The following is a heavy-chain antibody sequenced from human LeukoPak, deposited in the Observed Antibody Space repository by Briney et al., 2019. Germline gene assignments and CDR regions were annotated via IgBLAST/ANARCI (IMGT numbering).Heavy chain of an antibody. CDR3: ARDGEGEYSSSSLGY. CDR2: IYHSGST. CDR1: GGSISSSNW. D-gene: IGHD6-6*01. J-gene: IGHJ4*02. V-gene: IGHV4-4*02. Sequence: PSETLSLTCAVSGGSISSSNWWSWVRQPPGKGLEWIGEIYHSGSTNYNPSLKSRVTISVDKSKNQFSLKLSSVTAADTAVYYCARDGEGEYSSSSLGYWGQGTLVTVSS.